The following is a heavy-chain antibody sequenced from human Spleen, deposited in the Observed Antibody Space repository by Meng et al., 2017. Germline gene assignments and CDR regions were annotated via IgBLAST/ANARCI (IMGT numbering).Heavy chain of an antibody. V-gene: IGHV3-7*01. CDR1: GFTFSSYW. J-gene: IGHJ4*02. Sequence: GESLKISCAASGFTFSSYWMSWVRQAPGKGLEWVANIKQDGSEKYYVDSVRGRFTISRDNAKHSLSLQMNSLRAEDTAVYYCARVTSPWYFDYWGQGTLVTVSS. CDR3: ARVTSPWYFDY. D-gene: IGHD3-10*01. CDR2: IKQDGSEK.